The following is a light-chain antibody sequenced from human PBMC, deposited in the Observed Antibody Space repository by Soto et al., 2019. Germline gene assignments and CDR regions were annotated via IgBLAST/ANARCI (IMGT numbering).Light chain of an antibody. CDR3: SSYAGSSNV. CDR1: SSDVGGYNY. J-gene: IGLJ1*01. V-gene: IGLV2-8*01. CDR2: EVN. Sequence: SALTQPLSAAWSPRQSVAISCTVTSSDVGGYNYVSWYQQHPGKAPKLMIYEVNKRPSGVPDRFSGSKSGNTASLTVSGLQAEDEADYYCSSYAGSSNVFGTGTRVTVL.